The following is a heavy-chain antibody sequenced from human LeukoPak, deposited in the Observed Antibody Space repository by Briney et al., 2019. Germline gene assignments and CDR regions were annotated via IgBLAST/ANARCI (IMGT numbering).Heavy chain of an antibody. Sequence: ASVKVSCKASGGTFSSYAISWVRQAPGQGLEWMGGIIPIFGTANYAQKFQGRVTITADESTSTAYMELSSLRSEDTAVYYCARVADITMIVVVSHYYYGMDVWGQGTTVTVSS. CDR1: GGTFSSYA. CDR3: ARVADITMIVVVSHYYYGMDV. V-gene: IGHV1-69*13. D-gene: IGHD3-22*01. CDR2: IIPIFGTA. J-gene: IGHJ6*02.